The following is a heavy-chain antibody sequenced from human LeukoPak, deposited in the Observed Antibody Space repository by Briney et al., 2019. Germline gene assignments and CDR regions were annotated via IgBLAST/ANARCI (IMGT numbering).Heavy chain of an antibody. D-gene: IGHD3-22*01. J-gene: IGHJ4*02. CDR2: ISSSSSYI. V-gene: IGHV3-21*01. Sequence: PGGSLRLSCAASGFTFSSYSMNWVRQAPGKGLEWVSSISSSSSYIYYADSVKGRFTISRDNAKNSLYLQMNSLRAEDTAVYYCARVLYYYDSSGYLEPFDYWGQGTLVTVSS. CDR3: ARVLYYYDSSGYLEPFDY. CDR1: GFTFSSYS.